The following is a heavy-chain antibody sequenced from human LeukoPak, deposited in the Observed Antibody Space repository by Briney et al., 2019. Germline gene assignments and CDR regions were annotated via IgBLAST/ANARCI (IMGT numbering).Heavy chain of an antibody. CDR1: GGSSSGYY. Sequence: PSETLSLTCAVYGGSSSGYYWSWIRQPPGKGLEWIGYIYYSGSTNYNPSLKSRVTISVETSKNQFSLKLSSVTAADTAVYYCARDGYSYGFFDYWGQGTLVTVSS. J-gene: IGHJ4*02. V-gene: IGHV4-59*01. CDR2: IYYSGST. CDR3: ARDGYSYGFFDY. D-gene: IGHD5-18*01.